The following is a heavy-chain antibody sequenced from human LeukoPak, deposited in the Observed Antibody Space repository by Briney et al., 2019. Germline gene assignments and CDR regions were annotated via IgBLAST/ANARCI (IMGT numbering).Heavy chain of an antibody. CDR1: GGSFSGYY. CDR2: INHSGGT. CDR3: AAHPVWGSYRTYVRDY. D-gene: IGHD3-16*02. Sequence: SETLSLTCAVYGGSFSGYYWSWIRQPPGKGLEWIGEINHSGGTNYNPSLKSRVTISVDTSKNQFSLKLSSVTAADTAVYYCAAHPVWGSYRTYVRDYWGQGTLVTVSS. J-gene: IGHJ4*02. V-gene: IGHV4-34*01.